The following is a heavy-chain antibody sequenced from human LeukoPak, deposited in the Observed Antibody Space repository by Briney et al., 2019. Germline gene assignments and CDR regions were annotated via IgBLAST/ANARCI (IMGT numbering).Heavy chain of an antibody. CDR2: INRDGTVK. V-gene: IGHV3-7*02. D-gene: IGHD3-10*01. CDR3: ATSITMFDY. CDR1: GFTLSNYW. Sequence: GGSLRLSCAASGFTLSNYWMSWVRQAPGKGLEWVANINRDGTVKYYVESVKDRFAISRDNAKNSLYLQMNSLRAEDTAVYYCATSITMFDYWGQGTLVTVSS. J-gene: IGHJ4*02.